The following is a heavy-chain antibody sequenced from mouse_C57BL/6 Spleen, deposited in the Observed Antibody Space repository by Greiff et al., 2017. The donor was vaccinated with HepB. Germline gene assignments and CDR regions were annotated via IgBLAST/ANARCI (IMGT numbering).Heavy chain of an antibody. J-gene: IGHJ4*01. CDR1: GYTFTNYW. CDR2: INPRSGGT. CDR3: ARGRYYDIDY. V-gene: IGHV1-54*01. Sequence: QVQLQQPGAELVKPGTSVKVSCKASGYTFTNYWIEWVKQRPGQGLEWIGMINPRSGGTNYNEKFKGKATLTVDKSSSTAYMQLSSLTSEDSAVYVCARGRYYDIDYWGQGTTVTVSS. D-gene: IGHD2-4*01.